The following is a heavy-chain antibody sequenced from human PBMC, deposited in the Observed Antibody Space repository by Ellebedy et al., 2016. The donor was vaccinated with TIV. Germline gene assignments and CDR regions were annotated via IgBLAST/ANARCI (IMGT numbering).Heavy chain of an antibody. D-gene: IGHD3-16*02. CDR3: ARGQEDMITFGGVIVNLEYYYGMDV. J-gene: IGHJ6*02. V-gene: IGHV1-2*04. CDR1: GYTFTGYY. Sequence: AASVKVSCKASGYTFTGYYMHWVRQAPGQGLEWMGWINPNSGGTNYAQKFQGWVTMTRDTSISTAYLELSRLRSDETAVYYCARGQEDMITFGGVIVNLEYYYGMDVWGQGTTVTVSS. CDR2: INPNSGGT.